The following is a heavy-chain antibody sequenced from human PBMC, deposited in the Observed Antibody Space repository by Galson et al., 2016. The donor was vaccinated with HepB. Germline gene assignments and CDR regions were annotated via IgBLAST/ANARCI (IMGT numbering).Heavy chain of an antibody. Sequence: SLRLSCAASGFTFANYGMHWVRQAPGKGLEWVALLTSDGRKEDYADAVKGRFTISRDNSKNTVYLQMSSLRLEDTALYYCAKEDGDGSIDLYWYFDLWGRGTLVTVAS. J-gene: IGHJ2*01. CDR1: GFTFANYG. V-gene: IGHV3-30*18. D-gene: IGHD2-2*03. CDR2: LTSDGRKE. CDR3: AKEDGDGSIDLYWYFDL.